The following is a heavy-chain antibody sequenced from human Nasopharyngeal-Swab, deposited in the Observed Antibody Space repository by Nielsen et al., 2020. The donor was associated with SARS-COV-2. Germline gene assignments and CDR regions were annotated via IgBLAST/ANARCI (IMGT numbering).Heavy chain of an antibody. CDR3: ARQSWAGYYYDSSGYMDV. CDR2: IYYSGST. V-gene: IGHV4-31*02. J-gene: IGHJ6*04. D-gene: IGHD3-22*01. Sequence: WILQPPGKGLEWIGYIYYSGSTYYNPSLKSRVTISVDTSKNQFSLKLSSVTAADTAVYYCARQSWAGYYYDSSGYMDVWGKETTVTVSS.